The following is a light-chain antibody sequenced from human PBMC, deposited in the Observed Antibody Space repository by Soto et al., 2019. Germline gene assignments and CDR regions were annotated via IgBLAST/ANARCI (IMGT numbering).Light chain of an antibody. J-gene: IGKJ5*01. CDR3: QQYDTLIT. V-gene: IGKV1-33*01. Sequence: DIQMTQSPSSLSASVGGRVTITCQASQDISTYLNWYQHKPGKAPDLLIYDASNLETGVPSRFSGGGSGAVFTLTISSLQPEDIATYYCQQYDTLITLGQGTRLEI. CDR1: QDISTY. CDR2: DAS.